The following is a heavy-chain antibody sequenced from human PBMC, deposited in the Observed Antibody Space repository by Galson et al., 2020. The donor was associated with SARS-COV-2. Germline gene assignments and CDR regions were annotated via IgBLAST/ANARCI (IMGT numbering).Heavy chain of an antibody. J-gene: IGHJ5*01. CDR2: FDPEDGKI. CDR3: PIGPPIIHLWSPLWFDY. Sequence: ASVKVSCKVSGYTLTELSIHWVRQAPGKGLEWMGGFDPEDGKIIYAQKFQGRVTMTEDTSTDTAYMELSSLTSEDTAVYYCPIGPPIIHLWSPLWFDYWGQGTLVTVSS. V-gene: IGHV1-24*01. D-gene: IGHD5-18*01. CDR1: GYTLTELS.